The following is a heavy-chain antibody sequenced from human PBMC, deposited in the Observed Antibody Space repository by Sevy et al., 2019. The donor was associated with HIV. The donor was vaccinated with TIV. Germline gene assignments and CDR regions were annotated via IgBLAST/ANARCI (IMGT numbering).Heavy chain of an antibody. CDR1: GDSINSGGYY. J-gene: IGHJ6*02. CDR2: IYYSGNT. Sequence: SETLSLTCTVSGDSINSGGYYWSWIRQHPGKGLEWIGCIYYSGNTYYNPSLKSRLTISLDTSKNQFSLKLTSVTAAVTAVYYCARDRHQLAPPFWSGRNVWGQGTTVTVSS. CDR3: ARDRHQLAPPFWSGRNV. V-gene: IGHV4-31*03. D-gene: IGHD3-3*01.